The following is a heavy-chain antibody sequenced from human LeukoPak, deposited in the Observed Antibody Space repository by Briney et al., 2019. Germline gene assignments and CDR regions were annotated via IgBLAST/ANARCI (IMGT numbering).Heavy chain of an antibody. D-gene: IGHD3-22*01. CDR1: GYTFTSYG. CDR2: IIAYNGNT. J-gene: IGHJ4*02. Sequence: ASVKVSCKASGYTFTSYGISWVRQAPGQGLEWIGWIIAYNGNTNYAQKLQGRVTMTTDTSTSTAYMELRSLRSDDTAVYYCARDLYYDSAVGYWGQGTLVTVSS. V-gene: IGHV1-18*01. CDR3: ARDLYYDSAVGY.